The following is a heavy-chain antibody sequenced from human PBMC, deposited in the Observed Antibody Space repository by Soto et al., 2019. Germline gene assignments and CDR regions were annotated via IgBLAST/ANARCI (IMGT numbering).Heavy chain of an antibody. CDR1: GYTFTAYN. CDR3: ASNLFGVGATHDVSP. J-gene: IGHJ5*01. V-gene: IGHV1-3*01. D-gene: IGHD1-26*01. CDR2: INAGNGNT. Sequence: ASVKVSCKAFGYTFTAYNIHWLRQAPGQGLEWMGWINAGNGNTRSSRKFQGRVIITRDTSATTAYLEVDSLRSEDTAVYYCASNLFGVGATHDVSPWGQGTMVPVSS.